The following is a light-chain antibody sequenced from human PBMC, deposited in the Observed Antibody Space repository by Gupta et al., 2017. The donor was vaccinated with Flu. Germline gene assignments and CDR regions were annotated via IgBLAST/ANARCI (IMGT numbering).Light chain of an antibody. V-gene: IGLV2-8*01. CDR2: EVT. Sequence: QSALTQPPSASGSRGQSVTIPCTGTNSDIGAYNYVSWHQQHPGKAPNLRISEVTKRPAGIPVRFSGSKAGNTASLTVSGLQPEDEADYYCCSVAGRNNFVFGTGTTVTVL. CDR1: NSDIGAYNY. J-gene: IGLJ1*01. CDR3: CSVAGRNNFV.